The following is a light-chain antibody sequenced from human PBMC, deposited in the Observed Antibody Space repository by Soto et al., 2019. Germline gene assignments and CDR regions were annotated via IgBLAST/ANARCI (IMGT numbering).Light chain of an antibody. V-gene: IGLV1-40*01. Sequence: QSVLTQPPSVSGAPGQRVTISCTGSSSNIGAGYDVHWYQQHPGTAPKLLIYGNSNRPSGVPDRFSGSKSGTTASLAITGLQAADEDDYYCQSYDSSRSGGVFGGGTKLTVL. CDR3: QSYDSSRSGGV. J-gene: IGLJ2*01. CDR2: GNS. CDR1: SSNIGAGYD.